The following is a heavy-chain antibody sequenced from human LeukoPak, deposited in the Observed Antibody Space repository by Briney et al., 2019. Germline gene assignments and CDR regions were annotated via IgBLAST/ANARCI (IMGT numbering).Heavy chain of an antibody. D-gene: IGHD3-16*02. CDR1: GGSFSGYY. J-gene: IGHJ4*02. V-gene: IGHV4-34*01. CDR2: INHSGST. Sequence: NSSETLSLTCAVYGGSFSGYYWSWIRQPPGKGLEWIGEINHSGSTNYNPSLKSRVTISVGTSKNQFSLKLSSVTAADTAVYYCAGGKSQYDYVWGSYRNPDRYFDYWGQGTLVTVSS. CDR3: AGGKSQYDYVWGSYRNPDRYFDY.